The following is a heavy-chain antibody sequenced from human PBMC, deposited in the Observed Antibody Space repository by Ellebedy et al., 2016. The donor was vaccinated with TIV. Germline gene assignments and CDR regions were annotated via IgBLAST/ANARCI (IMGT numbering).Heavy chain of an antibody. D-gene: IGHD3-10*01. Sequence: GESLKISCAASGFPFSDYHMSWIRQAPGRGREWISYINTGSSYTKYADSVWGRFTISRDNSKRSLYLQMNNLRVEDTGVYYCAREGNHKPFDYWGQGTLVTVSS. V-gene: IGHV3-11*06. CDR3: AREGNHKPFDY. CDR2: INTGSSYT. CDR1: GFPFSDYH. J-gene: IGHJ4*02.